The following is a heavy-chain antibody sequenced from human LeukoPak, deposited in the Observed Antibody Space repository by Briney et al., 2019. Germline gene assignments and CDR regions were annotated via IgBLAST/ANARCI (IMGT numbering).Heavy chain of an antibody. Sequence: RASVKVSCTASGGTFSIYAISWVRQAPGQGREWMGRIIPIFGIANYAQKFQGRVTITEDKSTSTAYMELSSLRSEDTAVYYCARDQYYYDSSGYITWGQGTLVTVSS. D-gene: IGHD3-22*01. J-gene: IGHJ4*02. V-gene: IGHV1-69*04. CDR3: ARDQYYYDSSGYIT. CDR1: GGTFSIYA. CDR2: IIPIFGIA.